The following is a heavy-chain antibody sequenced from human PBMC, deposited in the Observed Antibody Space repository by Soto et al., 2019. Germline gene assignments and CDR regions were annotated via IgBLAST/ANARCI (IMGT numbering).Heavy chain of an antibody. J-gene: IGHJ3*02. CDR2: ISAYNGNT. Sequence: ASVKVSCKASGYTFTSYGISWVRQAPGQGLEWMGWISAYNGNTNYAQKLQGRVTMTTDTSTSTAYMELRSLRSDDTAVYYCVWSQWLGTLNAFDIWGQGTMVPVSS. CDR3: VWSQWLGTLNAFDI. D-gene: IGHD6-19*01. CDR1: GYTFTSYG. V-gene: IGHV1-18*01.